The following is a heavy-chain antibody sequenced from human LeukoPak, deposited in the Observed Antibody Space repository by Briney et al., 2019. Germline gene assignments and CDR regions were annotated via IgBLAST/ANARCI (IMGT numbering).Heavy chain of an antibody. J-gene: IGHJ4*02. CDR2: INSDGSST. CDR1: GFTFSSYW. V-gene: IGHV3-74*01. D-gene: IGHD3-22*01. Sequence: PGGSLRLSCAASGFTFSSYWVHWVRQAPGKGRVWGSRINSDGSSTSYADSVKGRFTISRDNAKNTLYLHMNSLRAEDTAVYYCARSPYYYDSSGYLPYWGEGTLVTVSS. CDR3: ARSPYYYDSSGYLPY.